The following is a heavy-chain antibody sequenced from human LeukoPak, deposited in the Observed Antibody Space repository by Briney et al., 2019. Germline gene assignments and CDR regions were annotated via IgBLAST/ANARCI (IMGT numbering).Heavy chain of an antibody. V-gene: IGHV4-34*01. J-gene: IGHJ4*02. D-gene: IGHD2-15*01. CDR2: INHSGST. CDR1: GGSFSGYY. CDR3: ASRPYCSGGSCYFYYFDY. Sequence: PSETLSLTCAVYGGSFSGYYWSWIRQPPGKGLEWIGEINHSGSTNYNPSLKSRVTISVDTSKNQFSLKLSSVPAADTAVYYCASRPYCSGGSCYFYYFDYWGQGTLVTVSS.